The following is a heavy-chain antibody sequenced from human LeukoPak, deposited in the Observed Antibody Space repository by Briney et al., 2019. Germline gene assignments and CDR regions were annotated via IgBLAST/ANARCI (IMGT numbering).Heavy chain of an antibody. J-gene: IGHJ5*02. V-gene: IGHV1-69*05. CDR1: GGTFSSYA. CDR2: IIPIFGTA. CDR3: ARWETGTTSGNWFDP. Sequence: GASVKVSCKASGGTFSSYAISWVRQAPGQGLEWMGGIIPIFGTANYAQKFQGRVTITTDESTSTAYMELSSLRSEDTAVYYCARWETGTTSGNWFDPWGQGTLVTASS. D-gene: IGHD1-7*01.